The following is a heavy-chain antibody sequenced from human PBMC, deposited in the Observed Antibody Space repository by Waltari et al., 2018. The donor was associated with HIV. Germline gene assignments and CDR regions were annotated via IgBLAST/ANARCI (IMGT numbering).Heavy chain of an antibody. CDR1: GFALTDSY. D-gene: IGHD6-19*01. J-gene: IGHJ4*02. V-gene: IGHV3-11*01. Sequence: QMQLVESGGRVVKPGGSLRLSCAASGFALTDSYMTWVRQPPGKGVEFVAYISRSGNRTYYADSVRGRFNISRDNAAKFLYLQMDSLRVDDTATYYCARGRQWLAFDFWGQGNVVAVSS. CDR2: ISRSGNRT. CDR3: ARGRQWLAFDF.